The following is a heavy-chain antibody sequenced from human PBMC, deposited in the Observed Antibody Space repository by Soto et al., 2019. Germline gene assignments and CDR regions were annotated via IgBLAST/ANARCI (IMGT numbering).Heavy chain of an antibody. CDR3: AKSTRQYGDRVSFDY. V-gene: IGHV3-23*01. CDR1: RFSFSTYA. J-gene: IGHJ4*02. CDR2: ISASGGST. Sequence: EVQLLASGGGLVQPGGSLRLSCAASRFSFSTYAMSWVRQAPGKGLEWVSSISASGGSTYYADSVKGRFTISRDNSKSTLFLQMSSLRDEDTAVYYCAKSTRQYGDRVSFDYWGQGTLVTVSS. D-gene: IGHD4-17*01.